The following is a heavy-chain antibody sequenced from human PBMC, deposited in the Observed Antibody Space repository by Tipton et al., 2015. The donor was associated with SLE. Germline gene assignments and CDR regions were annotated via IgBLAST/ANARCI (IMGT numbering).Heavy chain of an antibody. J-gene: IGHJ3*02. V-gene: IGHV4-59*11. Sequence: TLSLTCTVSGGSISSHYWSWIRQPPGKGLEWIGYIFYSGSTNYNPSLKSRVSISVDTSKSQFSLKLSSVTAADTAVYYCARESSGAFDIWGQGTMVTVSS. CDR2: IFYSGST. CDR3: ARESSGAFDI. D-gene: IGHD1-26*01. CDR1: GGSISSHY.